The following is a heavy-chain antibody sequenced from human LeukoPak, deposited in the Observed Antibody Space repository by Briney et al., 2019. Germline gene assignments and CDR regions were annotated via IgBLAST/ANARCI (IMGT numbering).Heavy chain of an antibody. CDR1: GGSISSSSYY. D-gene: IGHD3-10*01. Sequence: PSGTLCLTCTVSGGSISSSSYYWGWIRQPPGKGLEWIGSIYYSGSTYYNPSLKSRVTISVDTSKNQFSLKLSSVTAADTAVYYCARHVRVFTMVRGVIYYGMDVWGQGTTVTVSS. J-gene: IGHJ6*02. V-gene: IGHV4-39*01. CDR3: ARHVRVFTMVRGVIYYGMDV. CDR2: IYYSGST.